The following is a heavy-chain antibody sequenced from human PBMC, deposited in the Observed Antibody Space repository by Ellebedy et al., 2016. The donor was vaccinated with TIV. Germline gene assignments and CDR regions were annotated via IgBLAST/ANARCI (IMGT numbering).Heavy chain of an antibody. Sequence: MPSETLSLTCTVSGGSISSYYWSWIRQPPGKGLEWIGYIYYSGSTNYNPSLKSRVTISVDTSKNQFSLKLSSVTAADTAVYYCAREGYSYAPDYWGQGTLVTVSS. CDR2: IYYSGST. V-gene: IGHV4-59*01. J-gene: IGHJ4*02. D-gene: IGHD5-18*01. CDR3: AREGYSYAPDY. CDR1: GGSISSYY.